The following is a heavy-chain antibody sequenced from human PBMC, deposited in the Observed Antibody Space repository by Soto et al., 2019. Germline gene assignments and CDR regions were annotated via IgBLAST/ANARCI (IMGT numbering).Heavy chain of an antibody. V-gene: IGHV3-30-3*01. J-gene: IGHJ4*02. Sequence: GGSLRLSCAASGFTFSSYAMHWVRQAPGKGLEWVAVISYDGSNKYYADSVKGRFTISRDNSKNTLYLQMNSLRAEDTAVYYCARESDIVVVVAATSFDYWGQGTLVTVSS. CDR1: GFTFSSYA. D-gene: IGHD2-15*01. CDR2: ISYDGSNK. CDR3: ARESDIVVVVAATSFDY.